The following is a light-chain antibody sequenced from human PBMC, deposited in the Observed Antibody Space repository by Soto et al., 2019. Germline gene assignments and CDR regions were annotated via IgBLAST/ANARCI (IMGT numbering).Light chain of an antibody. CDR1: QSVSTTY. Sequence: EIVLTQSPGSLSLSPGEGATLSCRASQSVSTTYLAWYQLEPGQAPRLVIYATSSRAAGIPDRFRGSGSGTEFTLTISSLEPEDVGVYFCQQYGNSPPYSFGQGTKLEIK. J-gene: IGKJ2*03. V-gene: IGKV3-20*01. CDR2: ATS. CDR3: QQYGNSPPYS.